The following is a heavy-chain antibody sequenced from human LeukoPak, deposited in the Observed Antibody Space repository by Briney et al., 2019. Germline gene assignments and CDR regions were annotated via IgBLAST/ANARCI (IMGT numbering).Heavy chain of an antibody. V-gene: IGHV3-23*01. CDR1: GFTFSSYA. CDR2: ITGSGGDT. CDR3: AKTTNSWFGELSSFDY. J-gene: IGHJ4*02. D-gene: IGHD3-10*01. Sequence: PGGSLRLSCAASGFTFSSYALSWVRQAPGQGLEWVSTITGSGGDTYYADSVKGRFSISRDNSKNTLFLQMNGLRAEDSAVYYCAKTTNSWFGELSSFDYWGQGTLVTVSS.